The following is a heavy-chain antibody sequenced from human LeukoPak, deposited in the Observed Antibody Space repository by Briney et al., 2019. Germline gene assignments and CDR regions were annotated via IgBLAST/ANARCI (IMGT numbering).Heavy chain of an antibody. CDR1: GYTFTSYD. V-gene: IGHV1-8*03. D-gene: IGHD7-27*01. J-gene: IGHJ3*02. CDR3: ARWTPLKLGIDAFDI. Sequence: ASEKVSCKASGYTFTSYDINWVRQTTEQGLEWMGWMKPNSGNTGYAQKFQGRVTITRNTSISTAYMELSSLRSEDTAVYYCARWTPLKLGIDAFDIWGQGTMVTVSS. CDR2: MKPNSGNT.